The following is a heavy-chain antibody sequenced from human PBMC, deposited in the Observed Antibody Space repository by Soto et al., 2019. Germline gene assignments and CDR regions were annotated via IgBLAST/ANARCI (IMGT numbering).Heavy chain of an antibody. Sequence: SETLSLTCTVSGGSISSSSYYWGWIRQPPGKGLEWIGSIYYSGSTYYNPSLKSRVTISVDTSKNQFSLKLSSVTAADTAVYYCARPEITMVRGVIATYYFDYWGQGTLVTVSS. V-gene: IGHV4-39*01. J-gene: IGHJ4*02. CDR3: ARPEITMVRGVIATYYFDY. CDR1: GGSISSSSYY. D-gene: IGHD3-10*01. CDR2: IYYSGST.